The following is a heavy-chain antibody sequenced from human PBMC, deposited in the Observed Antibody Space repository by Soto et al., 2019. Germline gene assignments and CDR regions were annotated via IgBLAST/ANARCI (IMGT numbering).Heavy chain of an antibody. CDR3: ARDKVVAASESLDY. CDR1: GFTFSSYG. Sequence: PGGSLRLSCAASGFTFSSYGMHWVRQAPGKGLEWVAVIWYDGSNKYYADSVKGRFTISRDNSKNTLYLQMNSLRAEDTAVYYCARDKVVAASESLDYWGQGTLVTVSS. D-gene: IGHD2-15*01. CDR2: IWYDGSNK. V-gene: IGHV3-33*01. J-gene: IGHJ4*02.